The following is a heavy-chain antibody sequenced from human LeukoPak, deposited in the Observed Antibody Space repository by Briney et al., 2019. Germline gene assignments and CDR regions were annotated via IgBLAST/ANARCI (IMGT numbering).Heavy chain of an antibody. V-gene: IGHV4-34*01. CDR3: ARGYYGSGSYYPRDYYGMDV. Sequence: SSETLSLTCAVYGGSFSGYYWSWIRQPPGKGLEWIGEINHSGSTNYNPSLKSRVTISVDTSKNQFSLKLSSVTAADTAVDYCARGYYGSGSYYPRDYYGMDVWGKGTTVTVSS. D-gene: IGHD3-10*01. J-gene: IGHJ6*04. CDR1: GGSFSGYY. CDR2: INHSGST.